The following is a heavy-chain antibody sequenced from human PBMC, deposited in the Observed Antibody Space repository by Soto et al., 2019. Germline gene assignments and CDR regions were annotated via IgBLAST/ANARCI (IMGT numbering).Heavy chain of an antibody. J-gene: IGHJ5*02. CDR2: ISGSGDTT. V-gene: IGHV3-23*01. CDR3: AKRTKPEYCGSTTCRGNWFDP. CDR1: GFTFSSYA. Sequence: EVLLLESGGGLVKPGGSLRLSCAASGFTFSSYALSWVRQAPGKGLEWVSAISGSGDTTYYADSVKGRFTISRDNFRNTMYLQMKSLRADDTAVYYCAKRTKPEYCGSTTCRGNWFDPWGQGTLVTVSS. D-gene: IGHD2-2*01.